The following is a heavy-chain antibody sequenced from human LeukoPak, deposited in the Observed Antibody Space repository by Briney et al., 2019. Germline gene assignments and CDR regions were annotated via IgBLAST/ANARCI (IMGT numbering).Heavy chain of an antibody. Sequence: KGGGFQRLSCAASGLNVTTNYMSSVRQAPGKGLEWVSVIYSGGTTYCADSVKGRFTIPRDISKNTLSLQMNSLRAEETAVYYCARGRRDGYYLGYWGQGTLVAVSS. CDR3: ARGRRDGYYLGY. J-gene: IGHJ4*02. CDR2: IYSGGTT. CDR1: GLNVTTNY. V-gene: IGHV3-53*01. D-gene: IGHD5-24*01.